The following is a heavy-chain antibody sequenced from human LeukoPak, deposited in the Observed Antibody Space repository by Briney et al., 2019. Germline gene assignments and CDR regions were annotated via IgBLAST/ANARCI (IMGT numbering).Heavy chain of an antibody. CDR3: AKYRSSWSAFDY. CDR2: ISDSGSIA. D-gene: IGHD6-13*01. V-gene: IGHV3-23*01. Sequence: GGSLRLSCAASGFTFSSYAMSWVRQAPGKGLEWVSDISDSGSIAHYADSVKGHFTISRDNSKNTLYLQMNSLRAEDTAVYYCAKYRSSWSAFDYWGQGTPVTVSS. CDR1: GFTFSSYA. J-gene: IGHJ4*02.